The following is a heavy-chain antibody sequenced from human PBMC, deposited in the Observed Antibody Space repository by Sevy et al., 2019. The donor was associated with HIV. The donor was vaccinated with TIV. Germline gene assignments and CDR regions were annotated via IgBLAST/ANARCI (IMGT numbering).Heavy chain of an antibody. CDR1: GFTFSSYV. Sequence: GGSLRLSCAASGFTFSSYVMHWVRQAPGKGPEWVAVVSYDGSNKDYADSVKGRFTISRDNSKSTLYLQMNTPRPEDTAVYSCARAPGAGIEAGPYSLDDWGQGTLVTVSS. CDR3: ARAPGAGIEAGPYSLDD. J-gene: IGHJ4*02. D-gene: IGHD6-13*01. CDR2: VSYDGSNK. V-gene: IGHV3-30*04.